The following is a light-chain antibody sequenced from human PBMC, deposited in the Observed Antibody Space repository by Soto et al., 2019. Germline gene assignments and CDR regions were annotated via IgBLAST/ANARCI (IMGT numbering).Light chain of an antibody. J-gene: IGKJ1*01. CDR2: DAS. CDR3: QQYDRSPRT. Sequence: EIVLTQSPATLSLSPGERATLSCGASQSVTRRYLAWYQQKPGLAPRLLIYDASSRATGIPDRFSGSGSGTDFTLTINRLEPEDFAVYYCQQYDRSPRTFGKGTKVEIK. CDR1: QSVTRRY. V-gene: IGKV3D-20*01.